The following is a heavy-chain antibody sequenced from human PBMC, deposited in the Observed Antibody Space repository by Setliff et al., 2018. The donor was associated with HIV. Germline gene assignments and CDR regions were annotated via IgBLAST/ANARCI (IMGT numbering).Heavy chain of an antibody. J-gene: IGHJ3*01. CDR3: ARRGVEFRELLGSIGAFDL. CDR1: GVSISSYY. CDR2: IDNSGCT. V-gene: IGHV4-59*08. Sequence: PSETLSLTCTVSGVSISSYYWSWIRQPPGKGLEWIGYIDNSGCTKYNPSLKSRVTISVDTPKKQFSLKLTSVTATDTAVYYCARRGVEFRELLGSIGAFDLWGQGTMVTVS. D-gene: IGHD3-10*01.